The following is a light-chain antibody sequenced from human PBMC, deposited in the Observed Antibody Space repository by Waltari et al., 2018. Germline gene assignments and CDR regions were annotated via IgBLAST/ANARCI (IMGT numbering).Light chain of an antibody. CDR2: DAS. CDR1: QSFGDF. V-gene: IGKV3-11*01. CDR3: QQRNSWPLT. Sequence: EIVLTQSPVTLSLSPGEGATLSCKTSQSFGDFLAWYQQRPGQAPRLLIYDASRRAAGIPARFSGSGSGTDFTLTISSLESEDSAVYFCQQRNSWPLTFGPGT. J-gene: IGKJ3*01.